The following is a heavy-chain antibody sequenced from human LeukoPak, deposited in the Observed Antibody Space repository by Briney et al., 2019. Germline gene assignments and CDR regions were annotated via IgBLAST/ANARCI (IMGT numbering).Heavy chain of an antibody. D-gene: IGHD1-7*01. CDR1: GFTFSDYY. J-gene: IGHJ4*02. Sequence: PGGSLRFSCAASGFTFSDYYMSWLRQAPGKGLEWVSYISSSGSTIYYADSVKGRFTISRDNAKNSLYLQMNSLRAEDTAVYYCARVPNNWNYKGPFDYWGQGTLVTVSS. V-gene: IGHV3-11*04. CDR2: ISSSGSTI. CDR3: ARVPNNWNYKGPFDY.